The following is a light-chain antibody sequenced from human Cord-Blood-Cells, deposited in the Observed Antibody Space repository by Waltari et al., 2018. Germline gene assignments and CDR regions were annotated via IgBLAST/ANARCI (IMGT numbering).Light chain of an antibody. CDR2: LGS. CDR3: MQALQTPLT. Sequence: DIVMTQSPLSLPVTPGEPASISCRSSQSLLHSNVYNYLDWYLQKPGQSPQLLIYLGSNRASGVPDMFSGSGSGTDFTLKISRVEAEDVGVYYCMQALQTPLTFDGGTKVEIK. CDR1: QSLLHSNVYNY. J-gene: IGKJ4*01. V-gene: IGKV2-28*01.